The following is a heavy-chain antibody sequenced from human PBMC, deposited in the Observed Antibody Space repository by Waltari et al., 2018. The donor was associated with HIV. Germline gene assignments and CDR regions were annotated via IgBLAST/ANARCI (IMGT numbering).Heavy chain of an antibody. Sequence: QVQLVESGGGVVQPGGSLRLSCAASGFTFSSYGMHWVRQAPGKGLEWVAFILYDGSNKYYADSVKGRFTVSRDSSKNTLYLQMNSLRAEDTAVYYCANRNRDNYFDYWGQGTLVTVSS. J-gene: IGHJ4*02. CDR2: ILYDGSNK. V-gene: IGHV3-30*02. CDR1: GFTFSSYG. CDR3: ANRNRDNYFDY.